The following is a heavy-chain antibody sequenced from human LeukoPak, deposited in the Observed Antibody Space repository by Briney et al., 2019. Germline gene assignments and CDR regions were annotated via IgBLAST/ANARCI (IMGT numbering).Heavy chain of an antibody. CDR2: ISGGSDIT. J-gene: IGHJ3*02. Sequence: GGSLRLSCAASGFTFINYGMSWVRQAPGKGLEWVSVISGGSDITFYANFVKGRFTISRDNSKNTLYLQMNSLRAEDTAVYYCAKPMGVPTRAFDIWGQGTMVTVSS. V-gene: IGHV3-23*01. CDR3: AKPMGVPTRAFDI. D-gene: IGHD1-26*01. CDR1: GFTFINYG.